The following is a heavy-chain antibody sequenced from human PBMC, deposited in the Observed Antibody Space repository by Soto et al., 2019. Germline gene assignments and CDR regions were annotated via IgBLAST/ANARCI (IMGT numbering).Heavy chain of an antibody. J-gene: IGHJ3*02. CDR2: ILVGGST. CDR1: GFTCSSYD. CDR3: AKATATGGGAFDI. Sequence: GGSLRLSCAASGFTCSSYDMSWVRQAPGKGLEWVSTILVGGSTHYPDSVKGRFTISRDNSKNTVFLQMDSLTAGDTAVYYCAKATATGGGAFDICGQGTMVTVSS. D-gene: IGHD2-8*02. V-gene: IGHV3-23*01.